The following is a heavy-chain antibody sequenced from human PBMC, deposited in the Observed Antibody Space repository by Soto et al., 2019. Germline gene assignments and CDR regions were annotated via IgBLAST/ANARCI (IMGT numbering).Heavy chain of an antibody. V-gene: IGHV1-69*13. CDR3: ARDRAYVWGSYRPDRYYFDY. J-gene: IGHJ4*02. CDR2: IIPILGTA. D-gene: IGHD3-16*02. CDR1: GGTFSSYA. Sequence: ASVKVSCKASGGTFSSYAICWVRQAPGQGLEWMGGIIPILGTANYAQKFQGRVTITADESTSTAYMELSSLRSEDTAVYYCARDRAYVWGSYRPDRYYFDYWGQGTLVTVSS.